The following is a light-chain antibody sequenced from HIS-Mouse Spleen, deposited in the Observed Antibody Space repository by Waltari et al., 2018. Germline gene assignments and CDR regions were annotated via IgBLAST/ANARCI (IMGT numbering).Light chain of an antibody. CDR3: SSYTSSSTLV. J-gene: IGLJ2*01. Sequence: QSALTQPASVSGSPGQSITISCTGTSSDVGGYNYVSWYQQHPGKAPKLMIYEVSKRPSGVPDRFSGSKSGNTASLTISGLQAEDEADYYCSSYTSSSTLVFGGGTK. V-gene: IGLV2-14*01. CDR1: SSDVGGYNY. CDR2: EVS.